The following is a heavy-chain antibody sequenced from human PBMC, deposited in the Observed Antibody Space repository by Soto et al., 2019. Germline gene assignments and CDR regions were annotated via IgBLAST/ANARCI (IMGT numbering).Heavy chain of an antibody. CDR3: ARDIDFGY. CDR1: GDSVSSNSAG. D-gene: IGHD3-3*01. CDR2: TYYRSRWYN. V-gene: IGHV6-1*01. J-gene: IGHJ4*02. Sequence: LQTLSLTCAISGDSVSSNSAGWNWIRQSPSRGLEWLGRTYYRSRWYNEYGVSVKSRITINPDTSRNQISLQLNSVTPEDTAIYYCARDIDFGYWGRGTQVTVSS.